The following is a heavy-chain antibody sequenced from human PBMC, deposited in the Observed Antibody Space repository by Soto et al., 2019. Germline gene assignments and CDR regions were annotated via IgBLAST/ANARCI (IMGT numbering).Heavy chain of an antibody. J-gene: IGHJ5*02. D-gene: IGHD3-10*01. CDR2: IYYSGST. Sequence: SETLSLTCTVSGGSISSYYWSWIRQPPGKGLEWIGYIYYSGSTNYNPSLKSRVTISVDTSKNQFSLKLSSVTAADTAVYYCARLVSLCFGEFLKQRPKGWFDPWGQGTLVTVSS. CDR3: ARLVSLCFGEFLKQRPKGWFDP. CDR1: GGSISSYY. V-gene: IGHV4-59*12.